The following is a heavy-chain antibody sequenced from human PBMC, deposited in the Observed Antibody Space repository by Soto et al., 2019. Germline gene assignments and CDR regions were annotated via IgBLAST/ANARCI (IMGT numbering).Heavy chain of an antibody. CDR3: AREVRLAAAVPPRFDY. D-gene: IGHD6-13*01. Sequence: PSETLSLTCTVSGGSISSSSYYWGWIRQPPGKGLEWIGSIYYSGSTYYNPSLKSRVTISVDTSKNQFSLKLSSVTAADTAVYYCAREVRLAAAVPPRFDYWGQGTLVTVSS. V-gene: IGHV4-39*02. CDR1: GGSISSSSYY. J-gene: IGHJ4*02. CDR2: IYYSGST.